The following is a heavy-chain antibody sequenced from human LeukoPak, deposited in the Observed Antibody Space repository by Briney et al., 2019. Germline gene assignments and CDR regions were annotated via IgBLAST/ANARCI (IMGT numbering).Heavy chain of an antibody. CDR3: ARGERYCSGGSCYV. CDR1: GGTFSSYA. CDR2: IIPILGIA. Sequence: ASVKVSCKASGGTFSSYAISWVRQAPGQGLEWMGRIIPILGIANYAQKFQGRVTITADKSTSTAYMELSSQRSEDTAVYYCARGERYCSGGSCYVWGQGTLVTVSS. D-gene: IGHD2-15*01. J-gene: IGHJ4*02. V-gene: IGHV1-69*04.